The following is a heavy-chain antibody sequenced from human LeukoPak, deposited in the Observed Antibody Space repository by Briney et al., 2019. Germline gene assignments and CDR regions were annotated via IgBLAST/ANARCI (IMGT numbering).Heavy chain of an antibody. CDR3: AREKSGWDDYYYYYYMDV. Sequence: PSETLSLTCTVSGGSISSSSYYWGWIRQPPGKGLEWIGSIYYSGSTYYNPSLKSRVTISVDTSKNQFSLKLGSVTAADTAVYYCAREKSGWDDYYYYYYMDVWGKGTTVTVSS. D-gene: IGHD6-19*01. CDR2: IYYSGST. J-gene: IGHJ6*03. V-gene: IGHV4-39*07. CDR1: GGSISSSSYY.